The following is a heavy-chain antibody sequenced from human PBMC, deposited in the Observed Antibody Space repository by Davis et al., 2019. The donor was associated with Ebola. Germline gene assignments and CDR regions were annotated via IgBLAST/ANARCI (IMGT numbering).Heavy chain of an antibody. Sequence: ASVKVSCKASGYTFTSYGISWVRQAPGQGLEWMGWISAYNGNTNYAQKLQGRLTMTTDTSTSTAYMELRSLRSDDTAVYYCAREAYCGGDCYSFYYYYGMDVWGQGTTVTVSS. CDR1: GYTFTSYG. D-gene: IGHD2-21*02. V-gene: IGHV1-18*01. CDR3: AREAYCGGDCYSFYYYYGMDV. J-gene: IGHJ6*02. CDR2: ISAYNGNT.